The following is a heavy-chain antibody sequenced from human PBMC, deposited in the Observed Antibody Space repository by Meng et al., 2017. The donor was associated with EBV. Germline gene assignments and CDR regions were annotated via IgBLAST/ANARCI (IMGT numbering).Heavy chain of an antibody. D-gene: IGHD2-21*01. Sequence: LQPGAEVKNPGASVKLSCKASVYAFTSYILHWVRQAPGQRLEWMGWINVGVGYTKYSQKFQGRVTISSDTSATTGYMELSSLRSEDTAVYYCVRGPPVGVPGPGDYWGQGTLVTVFS. J-gene: IGHJ4*02. CDR1: VYAFTSYI. CDR2: INVGVGYT. V-gene: IGHV1-3*01. CDR3: VRGPPVGVPGPGDY.